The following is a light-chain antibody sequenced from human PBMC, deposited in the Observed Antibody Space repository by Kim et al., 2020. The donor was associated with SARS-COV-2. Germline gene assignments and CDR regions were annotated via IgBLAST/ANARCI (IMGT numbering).Light chain of an antibody. CDR1: QGSNND. V-gene: IGKV1-27*01. CDR2: AAS. CDR3: QKYNGAPWT. J-gene: IGKJ1*01. Sequence: ASVGDRVTITCRASQGSNNDLAWYQQKPGKVPKVLIYAASALQSGVPSRFSGSGSGTDFTLTISSLQPEDVGTYYCQKYNGAPWTFGQGTKVDIK.